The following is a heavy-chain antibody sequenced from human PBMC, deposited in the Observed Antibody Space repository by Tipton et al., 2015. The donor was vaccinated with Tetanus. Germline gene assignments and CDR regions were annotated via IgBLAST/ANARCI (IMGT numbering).Heavy chain of an antibody. CDR3: ARAGMVTDDRSKFDS. CDR2: INHSGST. Sequence: TLSLTCGVSGGSFRDFYWSWIRQSPGQGLVWIGEINHSGSTNHNPSLKSRVTLSVDTSKNQFSLKLTSVTAADTAVYYCARAGMVTDDRSKFDSWGQGSLVSVSS. D-gene: IGHD2-21*02. CDR1: GGSFRDFY. J-gene: IGHJ4*02. V-gene: IGHV4-34*01.